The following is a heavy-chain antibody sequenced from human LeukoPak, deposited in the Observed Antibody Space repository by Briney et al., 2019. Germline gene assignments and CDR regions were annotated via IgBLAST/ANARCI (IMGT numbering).Heavy chain of an antibody. CDR1: GGSFSGYY. Sequence: PSETLSLTCAVYGGSFSGYYWSWIRQPPGKGLEWIGEINHSGSTNYNPSLKSRVTISVDTSKNQFSLKLSPVTAADTAVYYCARKADTGYSSSWYSGGWFDPWGQGTLVTVSS. V-gene: IGHV4-34*01. CDR3: ARKADTGYSSSWYSGGWFDP. J-gene: IGHJ5*02. D-gene: IGHD6-13*01. CDR2: INHSGST.